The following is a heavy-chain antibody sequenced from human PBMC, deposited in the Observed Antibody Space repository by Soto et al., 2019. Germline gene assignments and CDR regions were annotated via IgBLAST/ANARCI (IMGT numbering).Heavy chain of an antibody. J-gene: IGHJ4*02. V-gene: IGHV1-18*04. CDR1: GYTFTSYG. CDR2: ISAYNGNT. Sequence: ASVKVSCKASGYTFTSYGISWVRQAPGQGLGWMGWISAYNGNTNYAQKLQGRVTMTTDTSTSTAYMELRSLRSDDTAVYYCARLCSTQDDFDNWGQGTMVTVSS. CDR3: ARLCSTQDDFDN. D-gene: IGHD2-15*01.